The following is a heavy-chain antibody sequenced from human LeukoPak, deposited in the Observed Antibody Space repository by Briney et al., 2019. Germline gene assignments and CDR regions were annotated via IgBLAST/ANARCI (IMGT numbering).Heavy chain of an antibody. CDR2: ISSSGSTI. CDR3: ARDRVGSSSRPDAFDI. J-gene: IGHJ3*02. Sequence: PGGSLRLSCAASGYTFSSYEMNWVRQAPGKGLEWVSYISSSGSTIYYADSVKGRFTISRDNAKNSLYLQMNSLRVEDTAVYYCARDRVGSSSRPDAFDIWGQGTMVTVSS. CDR1: GYTFSSYE. D-gene: IGHD6-13*01. V-gene: IGHV3-48*03.